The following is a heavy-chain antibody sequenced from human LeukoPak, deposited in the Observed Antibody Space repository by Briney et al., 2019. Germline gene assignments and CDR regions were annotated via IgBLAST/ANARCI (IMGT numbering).Heavy chain of an antibody. D-gene: IGHD4-17*01. CDR1: GGTFGSYA. J-gene: IGHJ4*02. Sequence: GSSVKVSCKASGGTFGSYAISWVRQAPGQGLEWMGGIIPIFGTANYAQKFQGRVTITTDESTSTAYMELSSLRSEDTAVYYCARNGEGADYGFDYWGQGTLVTVSS. CDR3: ARNGEGADYGFDY. CDR2: IIPIFGTA. V-gene: IGHV1-69*05.